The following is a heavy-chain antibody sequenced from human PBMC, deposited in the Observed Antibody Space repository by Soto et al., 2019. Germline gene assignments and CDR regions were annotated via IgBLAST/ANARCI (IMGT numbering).Heavy chain of an antibody. J-gene: IGHJ6*02. D-gene: IGHD1-26*01. CDR1: GFTFSSYG. V-gene: IGHV3-30*18. CDR3: AKDGKNSGSYYYYYYYGMDV. CDR2: ISYDGSNK. Sequence: GGSLRLSCAASGFTFSSYGMHWVRQAPGKGLEWVAVISYDGSNKYYADSVKGRFTISRDNSKNTLYLQMNSLRAEDTAVYYCAKDGKNSGSYYYYYYYGMDVWGQGTTVPSP.